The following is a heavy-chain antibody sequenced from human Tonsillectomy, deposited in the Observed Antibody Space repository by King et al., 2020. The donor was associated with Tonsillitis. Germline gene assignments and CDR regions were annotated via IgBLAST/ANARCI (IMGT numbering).Heavy chain of an antibody. Sequence: VQLQQSGPGLVKPSQTLSLTCAISGDSVSTNSAAWNWIRQSPSRGLEWLGRTYYRSKWYNDYVVSVKFRITINPDTSKNQFSLQLNSVTPEDTAVYYCARDIYYDSSGYFRGSGAFDIWGQGTVVTVSS. J-gene: IGHJ3*02. V-gene: IGHV6-1*01. CDR3: ARDIYYDSSGYFRGSGAFDI. CDR1: GDSVSTNSAA. D-gene: IGHD3-22*01. CDR2: TYYRSKWYN.